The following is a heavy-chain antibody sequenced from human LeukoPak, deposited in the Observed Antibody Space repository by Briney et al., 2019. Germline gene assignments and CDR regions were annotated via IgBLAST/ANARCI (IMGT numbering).Heavy chain of an antibody. J-gene: IGHJ5*02. CDR2: IYYSDNT. CDR3: AREGRYYYGSGSYANWFDP. CDR1: GGSISSYY. Sequence: SETLSLTCTVSGGSISSYYWSWIRQPPGKGLEWIGYIYYSDNTNYNPSLKSQVTISVDTSKNQFSLKLSSVTAADTAVYYCAREGRYYYGSGSYANWFDPWGQGTLVTVSS. D-gene: IGHD3-10*01. V-gene: IGHV4-59*01.